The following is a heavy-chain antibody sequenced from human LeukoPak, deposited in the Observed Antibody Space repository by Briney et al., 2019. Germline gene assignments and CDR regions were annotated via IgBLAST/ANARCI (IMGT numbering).Heavy chain of an antibody. CDR2: INSDGRST. Sequence: PGASLRLSCAASGFTFITYWMHWVRQVPGKGLVWVSRINSDGRSTTYADYVKGRFTISRDNAKNTLYLQMNSLRGEDTAVYYCAREAYGDYAFDYWGQGTLVTVSS. D-gene: IGHD4-17*01. V-gene: IGHV3-74*01. CDR1: GFTFITYW. CDR3: AREAYGDYAFDY. J-gene: IGHJ4*02.